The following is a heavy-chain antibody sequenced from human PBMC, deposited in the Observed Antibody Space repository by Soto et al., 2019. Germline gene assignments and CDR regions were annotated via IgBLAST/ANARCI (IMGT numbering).Heavy chain of an antibody. CDR2: IYYSGST. J-gene: IGHJ4*02. CDR1: GGSISSSSYY. CDR3: ARHGSSGYYHQEY. D-gene: IGHD3-22*01. V-gene: IGHV4-39*01. Sequence: SETLSLTCTVSGGSISSSSYYWGWIRQPPGKGLEWIGSIYYSGSTYYNPSLKSRVTISVDTSKNQFSLKLSSVTAADTAVYYCARHGSSGYYHQEYWGQGTLVTVSS.